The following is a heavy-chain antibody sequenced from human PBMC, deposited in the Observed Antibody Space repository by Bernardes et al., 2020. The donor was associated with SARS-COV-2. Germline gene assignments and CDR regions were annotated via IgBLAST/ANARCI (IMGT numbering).Heavy chain of an antibody. V-gene: IGHV3-7*04. CDR2: IKKDGGDE. Sequence: GGSLRLSCAGPGFTFNAYSMSWVRQAPGKGLEWVAIIKKDGGDEYYLDSVRGRFTISRDNAKNSLNLQMNSLRAGDTAVYYCARVRFLKWVPDVIDYWGQGTLVTVSS. CDR3: ARVRFLKWVPDVIDY. J-gene: IGHJ4*02. CDR1: GFTFNAYS. D-gene: IGHD3-3*01.